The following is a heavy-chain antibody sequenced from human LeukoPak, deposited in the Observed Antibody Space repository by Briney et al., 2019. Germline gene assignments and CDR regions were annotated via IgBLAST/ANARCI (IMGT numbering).Heavy chain of an antibody. V-gene: IGHV3-7*01. CDR1: GFTFSTHW. CDR3: ASGFLDDFWSGHF. CDR2: IKHDGSEK. D-gene: IGHD3-3*01. Sequence: GGSLRLSCAASGFTFSTHWMSWVRQAPGKGLEWVANIKHDGSEKYYVDSVKGRFTISRDNAKISLYLQMNSLRAEDTAVYYCASGFLDDFWSGHFWGQGTLVTVSS. J-gene: IGHJ4*02.